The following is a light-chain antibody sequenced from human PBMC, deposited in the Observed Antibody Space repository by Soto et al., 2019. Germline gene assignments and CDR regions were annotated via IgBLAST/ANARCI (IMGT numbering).Light chain of an antibody. J-gene: IGKJ5*01. V-gene: IGKV3-11*01. CDR1: QSVSSY. CDR3: HQRLTWPLT. Sequence: EIVLTQSPATLSLSPGERATLSCRASQSVSSYLAWYQQKPGQAPRLLIYDTSNSATGIPARFSGRGSGTDFTLNISSLEPEDFAVCYCHQRLTWPLTFAQGTRLEIK. CDR2: DTS.